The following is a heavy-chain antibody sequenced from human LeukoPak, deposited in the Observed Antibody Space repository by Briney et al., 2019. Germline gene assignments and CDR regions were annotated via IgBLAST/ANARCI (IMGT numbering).Heavy chain of an antibody. Sequence: PGGSLRLSCAASGFTFSSYSMNWVCQAPGKGLEWVSSISSSSSYIYYADSVKGRFTISRDNAKNSLYLQMNSLRAEDTAVYYCARDLDTAMVSGAFDIWGQGTIVTVSS. CDR1: GFTFSSYS. D-gene: IGHD5-18*01. CDR2: ISSSSSYI. J-gene: IGHJ3*02. CDR3: ARDLDTAMVSGAFDI. V-gene: IGHV3-21*01.